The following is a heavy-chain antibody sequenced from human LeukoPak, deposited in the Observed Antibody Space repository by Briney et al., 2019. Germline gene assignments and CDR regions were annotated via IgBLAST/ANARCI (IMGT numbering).Heavy chain of an antibody. D-gene: IGHD5-18*01. CDR3: TRKEWIQLSAFDY. V-gene: IGHV3-49*04. Sequence: GGSLRLSCAASGFTFSSYGMSWVRQAPGKGLEWVGFIRSRAYGGTTEYAASVKGRFTISRDDSKSIAYLQMNSLKTEDTAVYYCTRKEWIQLSAFDYWGQGTLVTVSS. CDR1: GFTFSSYG. J-gene: IGHJ4*02. CDR2: IRSRAYGGTT.